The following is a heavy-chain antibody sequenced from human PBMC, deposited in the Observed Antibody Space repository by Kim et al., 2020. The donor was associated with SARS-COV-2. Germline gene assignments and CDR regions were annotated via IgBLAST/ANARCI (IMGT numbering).Heavy chain of an antibody. J-gene: IGHJ4*02. Sequence: QGRVTITRDTSASTAYMELSSLRSEDTAVYYCARDIDSYYYGSGSYYDYWGQGTLVTVSS. CDR3: ARDIDSYYYGSGSYYDY. V-gene: IGHV1-3*01. D-gene: IGHD3-10*01.